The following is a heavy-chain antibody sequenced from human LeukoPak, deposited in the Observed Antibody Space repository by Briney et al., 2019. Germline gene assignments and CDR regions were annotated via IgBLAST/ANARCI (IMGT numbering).Heavy chain of an antibody. CDR2: MDPDGGGT. D-gene: IGHD4-17*01. V-gene: IGHV1-2*02. J-gene: IGHJ4*02. Sequence: ASVKVSCKASGYTFTGYYMHWVRQAPGQGLEWMGWMDPDGGGTNYAQMFQGRVTMTRDTSINTAYMELSSLRSDDTAIYYCARVSGRSGPFEYWGRGTLVTVSS. CDR3: ARVSGRSGPFEY. CDR1: GYTFTGYY.